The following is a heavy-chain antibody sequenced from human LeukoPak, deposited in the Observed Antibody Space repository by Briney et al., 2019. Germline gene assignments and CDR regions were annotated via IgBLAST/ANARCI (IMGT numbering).Heavy chain of an antibody. CDR3: ARGSYDSGGANDAFDI. D-gene: IGHD3-22*01. Sequence: GGSLRLSCAASGFTVSSNYMSWVRQAPGKGLEWVSAIYSGGSTYYADSVKGRFTISRDNSKNTLYLQMNSLRAEDTAVYYCARGSYDSGGANDAFDIWGQGTMVTVSS. V-gene: IGHV3-53*01. CDR1: GFTVSSNY. CDR2: IYSGGST. J-gene: IGHJ3*02.